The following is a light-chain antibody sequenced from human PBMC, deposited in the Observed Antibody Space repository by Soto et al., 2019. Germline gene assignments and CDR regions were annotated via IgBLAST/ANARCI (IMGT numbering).Light chain of an antibody. V-gene: IGLV2-14*01. CDR3: SLYTSSDTPYV. CDR1: SSDVGAYDY. Sequence: QSALTQPASVSGSPGQSITISCTGTSSDVGAYDYVSWYQQHPDKAPKLIIFVVSNRHSGVSNRFSGSKSGNTASLTISGLQAEDEDDYYCSLYTSSDTPYVFGTGTKLTVL. J-gene: IGLJ1*01. CDR2: VVS.